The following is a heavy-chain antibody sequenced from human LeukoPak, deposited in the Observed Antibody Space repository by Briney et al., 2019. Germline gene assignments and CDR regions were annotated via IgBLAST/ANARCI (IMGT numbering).Heavy chain of an antibody. Sequence: GGSLRLSCAASGFTFSSYGMHWVRQAPGKGLEWVAVIWYDGSNKYYADSVKGRFTIPRDNSKNTLYLQMNSLRAEDTAVYYCAKSSQWLVRRAYFDYWGQGTLVTVSS. V-gene: IGHV3-33*06. D-gene: IGHD6-19*01. CDR3: AKSSQWLVRRAYFDY. CDR1: GFTFSSYG. CDR2: IWYDGSNK. J-gene: IGHJ4*02.